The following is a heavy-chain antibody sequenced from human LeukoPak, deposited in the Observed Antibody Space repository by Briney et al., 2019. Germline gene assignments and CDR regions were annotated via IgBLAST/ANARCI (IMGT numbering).Heavy chain of an antibody. CDR3: ARDQEGFDY. CDR2: IIPIFGTA. CDR1: GGTFSSYA. V-gene: IGHV1-69*05. J-gene: IGHJ4*02. Sequence: EASVKVSCKASGGTFSSYAISWVRQAPGQGLEWMGGIIPIFGTANYAQKFQGRVTVTRDTSTSTVHMELSGLRSEGTAVYYCARDQEGFDYWGQGTLVTVSS.